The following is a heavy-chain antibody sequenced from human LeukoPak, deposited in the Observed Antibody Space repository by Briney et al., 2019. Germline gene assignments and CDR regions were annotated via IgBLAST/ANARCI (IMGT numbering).Heavy chain of an antibody. Sequence: ASVKVSCKASGYTFTSYYMHWVRQALGQGLEWMGIINPSGGRTSYAQKFQGRVTMTRDTSTSTVYMELSSLRSEDTAVYYCARDTEGVRGVIIPFDYWGQGTLVTVSS. CDR2: INPSGGRT. J-gene: IGHJ4*02. D-gene: IGHD3-10*01. CDR3: ARDTEGVRGVIIPFDY. V-gene: IGHV1-46*01. CDR1: GYTFTSYY.